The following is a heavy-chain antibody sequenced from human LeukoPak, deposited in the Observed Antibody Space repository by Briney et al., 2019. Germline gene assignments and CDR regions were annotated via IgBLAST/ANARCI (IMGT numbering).Heavy chain of an antibody. Sequence: PGGSLRLSCAASGFTFSSYGMHWVRQAPGKGLEWVAVISYDGSNKYYADSVKGRFTTSRDNSKNTLYLQMNSLRAEDTAVYYCAKERAAAATPDYWGQGTLVTVSS. CDR3: AKERAAAATPDY. CDR1: GFTFSSYG. CDR2: ISYDGSNK. D-gene: IGHD6-13*01. V-gene: IGHV3-30*18. J-gene: IGHJ4*02.